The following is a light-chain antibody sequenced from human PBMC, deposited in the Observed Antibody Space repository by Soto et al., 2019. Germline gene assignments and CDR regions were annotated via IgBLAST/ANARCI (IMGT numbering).Light chain of an antibody. Sequence: DIQMTQSPSFVSASVGDSVTITCRASQGINTWLAWYQQKPGKAPKLLIYAASSLQRGVPPRFSGSGSGTDVSLSINSLQPEDFATYFCQQASSFPLTFGGGTKIE. J-gene: IGKJ4*01. CDR1: QGINTW. V-gene: IGKV1D-12*01. CDR3: QQASSFPLT. CDR2: AAS.